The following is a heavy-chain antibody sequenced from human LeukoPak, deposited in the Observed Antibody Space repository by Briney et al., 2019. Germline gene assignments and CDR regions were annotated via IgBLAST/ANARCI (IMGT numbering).Heavy chain of an antibody. CDR3: ARDSEGYGDYSGIDY. Sequence: GASVKVSCKASGYTFTSYGISWVRQAPGQGLEWMGWISAYNGNTNYAQKLQGRVTMTTDTSTSTAYMELRSLRSDDTAVYYCARDSEGYGDYSGIDYWGQGTLVTVSS. J-gene: IGHJ4*02. D-gene: IGHD4-17*01. CDR1: GYTFTSYG. V-gene: IGHV1-18*01. CDR2: ISAYNGNT.